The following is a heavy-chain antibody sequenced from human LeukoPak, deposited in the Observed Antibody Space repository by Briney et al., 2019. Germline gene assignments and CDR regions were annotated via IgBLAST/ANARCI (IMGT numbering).Heavy chain of an antibody. CDR3: AKSMRDYGGNLNAFDY. CDR2: ISGSGGST. CDR1: GFTFSSYA. J-gene: IGHJ4*02. V-gene: IGHV3-23*01. Sequence: GGSLRLSCAASGFTFSSYAMSWVRQAPGKGLEWVSAISGSGGSTYYADSVKGRFTISRDNSKNTLYLQMNSLRAEDTAVYYCAKSMRDYGGNLNAFDYWGQGTLVTVSS. D-gene: IGHD4-23*01.